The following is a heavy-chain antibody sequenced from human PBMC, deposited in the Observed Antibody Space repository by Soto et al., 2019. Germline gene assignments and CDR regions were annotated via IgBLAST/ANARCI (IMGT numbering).Heavy chain of an antibody. CDR3: VSRIPSWVFDY. CDR2: MCAGGDT. V-gene: IGHV3-53*01. CDR1: GLSVSDNY. D-gene: IGHD2-21*01. J-gene: IGHJ4*01. Sequence: GGSLRLSCGASGLSVSDNYMGWVRQAPGRGLEWVSVMCAGGDTHYADSVKGRFTISRDKSENTLYLQMNSLRDEDTGVYFCVSRIPSWVFDYWGLGTLVTVSS.